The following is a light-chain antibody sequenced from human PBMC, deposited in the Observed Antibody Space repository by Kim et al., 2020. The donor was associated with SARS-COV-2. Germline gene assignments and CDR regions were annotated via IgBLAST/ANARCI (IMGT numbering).Light chain of an antibody. CDR2: DAS. J-gene: IGKJ3*01. CDR1: QSVSSY. V-gene: IGKV3-11*01. Sequence: LSPGERATLSCRASQSVSSYLAWYQQKPGQAPRLLIYDASNRATVIPARFSGSGSGTDFTLTISSLEPEDFAVYYCQQRSNWPPVFGPGTKVDIK. CDR3: QQRSNWPPV.